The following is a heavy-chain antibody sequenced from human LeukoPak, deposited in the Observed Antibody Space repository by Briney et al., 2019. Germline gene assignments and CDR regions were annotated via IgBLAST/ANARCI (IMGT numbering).Heavy chain of an antibody. CDR3: CDLGATGDY. CDR2: IKNKANSYFT. J-gene: IGHJ4*02. Sequence: GGSLRLSCAASAFTFSDHYMDWVRQAPGKGPEWVARIKNKANSYFTEYGASVKGKFTISRDDSKNSLYLQINGLQTDDTAIYYCCDLGATGDYWGQGTLVTVSS. V-gene: IGHV3-72*01. CDR1: AFTFSDHY. D-gene: IGHD1-26*01.